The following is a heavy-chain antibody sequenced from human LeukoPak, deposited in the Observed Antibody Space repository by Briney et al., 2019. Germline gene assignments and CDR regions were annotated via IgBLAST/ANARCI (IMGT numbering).Heavy chain of an antibody. CDR2: IYYSGST. CDR1: GGSISSYY. D-gene: IGHD4-23*01. V-gene: IGHV4-59*01. J-gene: IGHJ4*02. CDR3: ARDQDYGGNSVGFGY. Sequence: PSETLSLTCTVSGGSISSYYWSWIRQPPGKGLEWIGYIYYSGSTNYNPSLKSRVTISVDTSKNQFSLKLSSVTAADTAVYYCARDQDYGGNSVGFGYWGQGTLVTVSP.